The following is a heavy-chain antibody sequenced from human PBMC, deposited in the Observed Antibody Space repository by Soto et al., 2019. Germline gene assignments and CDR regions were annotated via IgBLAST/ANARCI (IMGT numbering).Heavy chain of an antibody. V-gene: IGHV1-18*04. CDR3: ATSYDSGFDP. J-gene: IGHJ5*02. D-gene: IGHD5-12*01. Sequence: QLQLVQSGGEVKKPGASVRVSCEAYGYPSSKYGISWIRQAPGQGLEWMGWIKPDNGNTDYAQKFQGRVTMTTDTSSNPAYMELRSLRSDDTAVYYCATSYDSGFDPWGQGTLVSVSS. CDR2: IKPDNGNT. CDR1: GYPSSKYG.